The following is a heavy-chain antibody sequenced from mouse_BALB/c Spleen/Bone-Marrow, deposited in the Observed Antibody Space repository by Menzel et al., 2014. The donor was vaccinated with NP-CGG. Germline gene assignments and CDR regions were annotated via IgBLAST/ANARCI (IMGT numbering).Heavy chain of an antibody. CDR1: GFNIKDTY. D-gene: IGHD2-4*01. CDR3: ASYDYGYYFDY. CDR2: IDPANGNT. J-gene: IGHJ2*01. Sequence: EVQLQESGAELVKPGASVKLSCTASGFNIKDTYMHWVKQRPEQGLEWIGRIDPANGNTKYDPKFQGKATITADTSSNTAYLQLSSLTSEDTAVYYCASYDYGYYFDYWGQVTTLTVSS. V-gene: IGHV14-3*02.